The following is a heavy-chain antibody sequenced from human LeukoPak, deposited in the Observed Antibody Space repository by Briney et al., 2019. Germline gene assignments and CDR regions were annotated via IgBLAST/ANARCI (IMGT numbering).Heavy chain of an antibody. Sequence: SETLSLTCTVSGGSISSGDYYWSWIRQPPGKGLEWIGYIYYSGSTYYNPSLKNRVTISVDTSKNQFSLKLSSVTAADTAVYYCARLQPAGDYVYYFDYWGQGTLVTVSS. J-gene: IGHJ4*02. CDR3: ARLQPAGDYVYYFDY. V-gene: IGHV4-30-4*01. CDR1: GGSISSGDYY. D-gene: IGHD4-17*01. CDR2: IYYSGST.